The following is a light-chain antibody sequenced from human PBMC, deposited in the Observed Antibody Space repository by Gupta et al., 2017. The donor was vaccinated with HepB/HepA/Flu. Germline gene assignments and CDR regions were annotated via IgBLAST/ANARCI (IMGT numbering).Light chain of an antibody. CDR2: GKN. Sequence: SSELTPYPAVSVALGQTVRSTCQGDSLRSYYASWYQQKPGQAPVLVIYGKNNRPSGIPDRFSASNSGNTASLTITGAQAEDEADYYCNARDSSGNHHYVFGTGTKVTVL. V-gene: IGLV3-19*01. J-gene: IGLJ1*01. CDR1: SLRSYY. CDR3: NARDSSGNHHYV.